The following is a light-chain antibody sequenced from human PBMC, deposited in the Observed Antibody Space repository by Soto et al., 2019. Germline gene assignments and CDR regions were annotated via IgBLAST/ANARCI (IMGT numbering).Light chain of an antibody. CDR2: GAS. CDR1: QSVSSN. J-gene: IGKJ1*01. V-gene: IGKV3-15*01. Sequence: IVMTQSPAILSVSPGERATLSCRASQSVSSNLAWYQQKPGQAPRLLIFGASTRATGIPARFSGSGSGTEFTLTISSLQSEDCAVYYCQQYNNWLQTFGQGTKV. CDR3: QQYNNWLQT.